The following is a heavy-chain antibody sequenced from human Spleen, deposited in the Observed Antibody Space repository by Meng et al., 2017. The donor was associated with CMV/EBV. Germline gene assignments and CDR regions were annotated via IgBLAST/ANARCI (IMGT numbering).Heavy chain of an antibody. CDR1: VFSCSNYG. V-gene: IGHV3-33*04. Sequence: ASVFSCSNYGMDWVRQAPGKGLEWVALIWYDTTKKYYADSVKGRFTISRDNSKNTLYLQMSSLRAEDTAVYYCAKVDCGGDCSLFDYWGQGTLVTVSS. J-gene: IGHJ4*02. CDR3: AKVDCGGDCSLFDY. CDR2: IWYDTTKK. D-gene: IGHD2-21*01.